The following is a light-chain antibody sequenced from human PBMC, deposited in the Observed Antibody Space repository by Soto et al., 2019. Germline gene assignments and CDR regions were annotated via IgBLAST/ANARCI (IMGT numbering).Light chain of an antibody. CDR2: DAS. J-gene: IGKJ2*01. CDR1: QSISSS. V-gene: IGKV1-5*01. Sequence: IQMTQSPSTVSASVGDRVTITCRASQSISSSLAWYQQKPGKAHKVLIYDASSLDSGVPSRFSGSGYGTEFTLTVSSLQPGDFATYSCQQYESYPYSFGQGTKLEIK. CDR3: QQYESYPYS.